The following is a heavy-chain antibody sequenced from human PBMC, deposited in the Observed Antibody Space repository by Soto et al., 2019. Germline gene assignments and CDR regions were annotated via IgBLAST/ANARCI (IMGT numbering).Heavy chain of an antibody. J-gene: IGHJ6*02. CDR3: ARGGAVAGDPNLQRYYYGMDV. CDR2: ITPVLGIA. CDR1: GRTFSSYS. D-gene: IGHD6-19*01. V-gene: IGHV1-69*02. Sequence: QVQLVQSGAEVKKPGSSVKVSCEASGRTFSSYSIIWVRQAPGQGLEWMGRITPVLGIANYAQKFQGRVTITADNSTSTAYMDLSSLTFEDTAVYYCARGGAVAGDPNLQRYYYGMDVWGQGTTVTVSS.